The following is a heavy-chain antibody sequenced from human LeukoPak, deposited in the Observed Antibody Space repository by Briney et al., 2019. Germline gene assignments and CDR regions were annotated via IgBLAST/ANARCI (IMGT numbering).Heavy chain of an antibody. Sequence: PGGSLRLSCAASGFTFNNAWMSWVRQAPGKGLERVGRIISQTDGGTRDYAAPVKGRFTISRDDSKNTLYLQMNSLRAEDTAVYYCAKAGSNWGYFDYWGQGTLVTVSS. CDR3: AKAGSNWGYFDY. J-gene: IGHJ4*02. CDR1: GFTFNNAW. D-gene: IGHD7-27*01. CDR2: IISQTDGGTR. V-gene: IGHV3-15*05.